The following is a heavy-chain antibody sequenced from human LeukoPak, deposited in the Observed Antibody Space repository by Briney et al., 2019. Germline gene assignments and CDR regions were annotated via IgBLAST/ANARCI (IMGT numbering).Heavy chain of an antibody. CDR2: ISAYNGNT. CDR3: ARRGSYYYYYYMDV. J-gene: IGHJ6*03. CDR1: GYTVTSYG. Sequence: ASVTVSCKASGYTVTSYGISWVRQAPGQGLEWMGWISAYNGNTNYAQKLQDRVTMTTDTSTSTAYMELRSLRSDDTAVYYWARRGSYYYYYYMDVWGKGTTVTVSS. V-gene: IGHV1-18*01. D-gene: IGHD1-26*01.